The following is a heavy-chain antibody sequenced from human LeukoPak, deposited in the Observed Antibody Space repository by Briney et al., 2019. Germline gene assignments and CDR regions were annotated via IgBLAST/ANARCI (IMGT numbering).Heavy chain of an antibody. CDR2: ISYEGSHE. CDR3: ARDVKWNYADVVFDI. V-gene: IGHV3-30*01. J-gene: IGHJ3*02. D-gene: IGHD1-7*01. Sequence: GGSLRLSCAASGFTFSSFAMHWVRQAPGKGLEWVAVISYEGSHEYYADSVKGRFTISRDNSKNTLYLQMNSLRTEDTAVYYCARDVKWNYADVVFDIWGQGTMVTVSS. CDR1: GFTFSSFA.